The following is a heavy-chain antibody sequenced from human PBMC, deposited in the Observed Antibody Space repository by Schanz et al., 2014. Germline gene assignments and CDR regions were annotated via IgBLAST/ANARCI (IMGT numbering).Heavy chain of an antibody. CDR3: ARLDSSSWYPRY. CDR2: ISSSGSYT. V-gene: IGHV3-11*05. D-gene: IGHD6-13*01. Sequence: QVQLVESGGGLVKPGGSLRLSCAASGFTFSDYYMSWIRQAPGKGLEWVSYISSSGSYTNYADSVKGRFTTSRDNGKKSMYLQTNSLRAEDTAVYYCARLDSSSWYPRYWGQGTLVTVSS. CDR1: GFTFSDYY. J-gene: IGHJ4*02.